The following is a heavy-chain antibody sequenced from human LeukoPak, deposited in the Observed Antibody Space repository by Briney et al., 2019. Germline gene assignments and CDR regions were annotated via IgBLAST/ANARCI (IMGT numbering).Heavy chain of an antibody. CDR2: ISYDGSNK. V-gene: IGHV3-30-3*01. Sequence: PGGSLRLSCAASGFSFDSFAMHWVRQAPGKGLEWVALISYDGSNKYYADSVKGRFTISRDNSKNTLYLQIETLSNEDTAVYYCARGRVVVTAIGEYWGQGTLVTVSS. CDR3: ARGRVVVTAIGEY. J-gene: IGHJ4*02. D-gene: IGHD2-21*02. CDR1: GFSFDSFA.